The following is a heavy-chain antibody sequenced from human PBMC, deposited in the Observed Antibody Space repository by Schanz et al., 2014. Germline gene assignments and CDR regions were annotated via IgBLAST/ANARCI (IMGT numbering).Heavy chain of an antibody. J-gene: IGHJ6*02. D-gene: IGHD3-3*01. CDR3: ARFLARYQYYGVDV. CDR2: ISGSSIHK. CDR1: GFTFRNYG. Sequence: EVQLLESGGGLVQPGGSLRLSCAASGFTFRNYGMSWVRQAPGQGLEWVSHISGSSIHKNYADSVKGRFSISRDNGETSVYLQINSLRVEDTAVYYCARFLARYQYYGVDVWGQGTTVIVSS. V-gene: IGHV3-48*04.